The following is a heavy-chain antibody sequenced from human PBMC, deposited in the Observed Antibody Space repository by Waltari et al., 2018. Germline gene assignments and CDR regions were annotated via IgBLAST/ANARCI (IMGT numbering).Heavy chain of an antibody. Sequence: EVQLVESGGGLVKPGGSLRLSCAASGFTFSSYSMNWVRQAPGKGLEWVSSISSSSSYIYYADSVKGRFTISRDNAKNSLYLQMNSLRAEDTAVYYCATQYYYGSGSYRGGPFDYWGQGTLVTVSS. V-gene: IGHV3-21*01. D-gene: IGHD3-10*01. CDR2: ISSSSSYI. CDR3: ATQYYYGSGSYRGGPFDY. J-gene: IGHJ4*02. CDR1: GFTFSSYS.